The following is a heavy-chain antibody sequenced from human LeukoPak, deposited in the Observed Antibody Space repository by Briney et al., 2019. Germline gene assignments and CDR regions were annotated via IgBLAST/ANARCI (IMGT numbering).Heavy chain of an antibody. J-gene: IGHJ3*02. CDR2: IHYSGTT. Sequence: SETLSLTCTVSGASISSTSYYWGWIRQPPGKGLEWIGSIHYSGTTYYNPSLKSRVTIAVDTSKNQFSLKLSSVTAADTAVYYCARGEMATIEDAFDIWGQGTMVTVSS. CDR1: GASISSTSYY. CDR3: ARGEMATIEDAFDI. D-gene: IGHD5-24*01. V-gene: IGHV4-39*07.